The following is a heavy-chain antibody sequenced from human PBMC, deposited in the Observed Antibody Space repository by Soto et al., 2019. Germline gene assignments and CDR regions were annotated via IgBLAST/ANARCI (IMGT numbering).Heavy chain of an antibody. Sequence: GGSMRLSCAASGFIFSTFDVHWVRQAPGKGLEWVSGIGTLSDAVYAASVQGRFTISRQNDKNSVYLQMNSLRAGDTAVYYCARGRSFSYDSTPPPRFDPRGQGTLVTVSS. CDR2: IGTLSDA. V-gene: IGHV3-13*01. J-gene: IGHJ5*02. CDR1: GFIFSTFD. CDR3: ARGRSFSYDSTPPPRFDP. D-gene: IGHD3-22*01.